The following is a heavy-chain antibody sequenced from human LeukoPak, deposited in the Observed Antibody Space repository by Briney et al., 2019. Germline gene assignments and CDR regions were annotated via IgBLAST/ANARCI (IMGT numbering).Heavy chain of an antibody. CDR1: VFTFSTFS. V-gene: IGHV3-21*06. D-gene: IGHD5-18*01. CDR3: ARDSIAYSYGSYWSYMDV. Sequence: GGSLRLSCVASVFTFSTFSMNWVRQAPGKGLEWVPSNSASSSYIYYADSVKGRIIISRDNAENTLYLQMNSLRAEDTAVYYCARDSIAYSYGSYWSYMDVWGKGATVTVSS. CDR2: NSASSSYI. J-gene: IGHJ6*03.